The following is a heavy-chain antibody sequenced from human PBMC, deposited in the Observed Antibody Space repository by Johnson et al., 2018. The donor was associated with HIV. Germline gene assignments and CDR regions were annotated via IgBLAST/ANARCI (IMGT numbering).Heavy chain of an antibody. CDR3: AKDPGWFGEPGDAFDI. CDR2: ISGSGGST. Sequence: VQLVESGGGLVQPGGSLRLSCAASGFTFSSYAMSWVLQAPGKGLEWVSAISGSGGSTYYADSVKGRFTISRDNSKNTLYLQMNSLRAEDTAVYYCAKDPGWFGEPGDAFDIWGQGTMVTVSS. J-gene: IGHJ3*02. CDR1: GFTFSSYA. V-gene: IGHV3-23*04. D-gene: IGHD3-10*01.